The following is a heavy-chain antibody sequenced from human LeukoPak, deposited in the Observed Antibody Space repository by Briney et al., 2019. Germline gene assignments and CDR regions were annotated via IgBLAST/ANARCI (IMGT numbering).Heavy chain of an antibody. V-gene: IGHV3-23*01. CDR1: GFTFSRYA. Sequence: GGSLRLSCAASGFTFSRYAMSWVRQAPGKGLEWVSAISGGGGSTYYADSVKGRFTISRDNSKNTLYLQMNSLSAEDTAVYYCATGDCSSTSCYFLYWGQGTLVTVSS. CDR3: ATGDCSSTSCYFLY. CDR2: ISGGGGST. J-gene: IGHJ4*02. D-gene: IGHD2-2*01.